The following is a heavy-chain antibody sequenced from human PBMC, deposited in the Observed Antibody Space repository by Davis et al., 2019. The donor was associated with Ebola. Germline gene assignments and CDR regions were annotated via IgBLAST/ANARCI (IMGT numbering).Heavy chain of an antibody. CDR3: VRGWYRSGLDV. Sequence: HSQTLSLTCAISGDSVSGSSGAWNWIRQSPSRGLEWLGRTYYNSKWYNDYAASVKSRITINPDTSKNQFSLHLNSVTPEDTAMYYCVRGWYRSGLDVWGQGTTVTVSS. J-gene: IGHJ6*02. V-gene: IGHV6-1*01. CDR2: TYYNSKWYN. CDR1: GDSVSGSSGA. D-gene: IGHD6-19*01.